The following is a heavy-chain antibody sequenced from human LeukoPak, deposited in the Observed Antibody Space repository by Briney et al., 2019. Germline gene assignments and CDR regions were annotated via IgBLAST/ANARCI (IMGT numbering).Heavy chain of an antibody. Sequence: GGSLRLSCSASGFIFYSYAMHWVRQAPGRGLEYVAAITSSGSSTFHANSVKGRFTISRDNSKNTLHLQMGSLRPEDMAVYFCTRGPGYDYVWGTYRADYWGQGTLVTVSS. V-gene: IGHV3-64*01. CDR1: GFIFYSYA. J-gene: IGHJ4*02. CDR2: ITSSGSST. CDR3: TRGPGYDYVWGTYRADY. D-gene: IGHD3-16*02.